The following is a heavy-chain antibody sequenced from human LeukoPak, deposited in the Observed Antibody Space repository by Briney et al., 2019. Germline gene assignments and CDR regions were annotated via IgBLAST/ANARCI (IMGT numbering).Heavy chain of an antibody. Sequence: SETLSLTCAVYGGSFSGYYWSWIRQPPGKGLEWIGEINHSGSTNYNPSLKSRVTISVDTSKNQFSLKLSSVTAADTAVYYCAGHCRAVLVVPVARGDYFDYLGQGTLVTVSS. D-gene: IGHD2-2*01. CDR1: GGSFSGYY. J-gene: IGHJ4*02. V-gene: IGHV4-34*01. CDR2: INHSGST. CDR3: AGHCRAVLVVPVARGDYFDY.